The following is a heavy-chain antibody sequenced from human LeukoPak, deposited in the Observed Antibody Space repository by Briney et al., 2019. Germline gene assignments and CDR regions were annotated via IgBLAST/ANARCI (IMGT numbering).Heavy chain of an antibody. CDR2: IYPSDSDT. CDR3: ARIYSSSSSWFDP. V-gene: IGHV5-51*01. J-gene: IGHJ5*02. CDR1: GYTFTTSW. Sequence: GESLKISGKGSGYTFTTSWIGWVRQMPGKGLEWMGIIYPSDSDTRYSPSFQGQVTISADTSISTAYLQWSSLKASDTAMYYCARIYSSSSSWFDPWGQGTLVTVSS. D-gene: IGHD6-13*01.